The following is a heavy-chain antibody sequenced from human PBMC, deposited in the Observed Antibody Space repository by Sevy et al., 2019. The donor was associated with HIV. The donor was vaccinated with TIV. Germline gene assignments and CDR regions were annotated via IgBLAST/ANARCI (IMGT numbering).Heavy chain of an antibody. CDR2: IYPGDSDT. D-gene: IGHD1-1*01. J-gene: IGHJ6*02. CDR3: ARGARGTLPSYYYYTMDI. CDR1: GYTFTNYW. Sequence: GESLKISCKGSGYTFTNYWIGWVRQMPGKGLEWMWIIYPGDSDTRYSLSFQGQVTISVDKSISTAYLQWSSLKASDTAIFYCARGARGTLPSYYYYTMDIWGQGTTVTVSS. V-gene: IGHV5-51*01.